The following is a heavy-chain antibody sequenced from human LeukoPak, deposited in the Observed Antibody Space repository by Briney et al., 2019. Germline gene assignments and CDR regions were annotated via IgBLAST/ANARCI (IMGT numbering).Heavy chain of an antibody. CDR2: IYYSGST. CDR3: ARTVSGWYPFAFDI. CDR1: GGSISSYY. Sequence: PSETLSLTRTVSGGSISSYYWSWIRQPPGKGLEWIGYIYYSGSTNYNPSLKSRVTISVDTSKNQFSLKLSSVTAADTAVYYCARTVSGWYPFAFDIWGQGTMVTVSS. D-gene: IGHD6-19*01. V-gene: IGHV4-59*01. J-gene: IGHJ3*02.